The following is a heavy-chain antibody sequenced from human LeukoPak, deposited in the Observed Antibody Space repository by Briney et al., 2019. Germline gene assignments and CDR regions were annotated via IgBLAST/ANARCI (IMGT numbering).Heavy chain of an antibody. V-gene: IGHV3-30*04. CDR3: ARDQDYAFDI. CDR1: GFTFSSYA. Sequence: GGSLRLSCAASGFTFSSYAMHWVRQAPGKGLEWVAVISYDGSNKYYADSVKGRFTISRDNSKNTLYLQMNSLRAEDTSVYYCARDQDYAFDIWGQGTMVTVSS. D-gene: IGHD3/OR15-3a*01. CDR2: ISYDGSNK. J-gene: IGHJ3*02.